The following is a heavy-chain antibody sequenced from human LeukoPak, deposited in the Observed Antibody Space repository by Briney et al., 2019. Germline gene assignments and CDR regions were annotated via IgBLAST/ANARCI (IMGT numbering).Heavy chain of an antibody. CDR3: ARSEIDDYSRY. V-gene: IGHV4-38-2*02. CDR2: IYQDGST. CDR1: GYSISSGYH. D-gene: IGHD3-16*01. J-gene: IGHJ4*02. Sequence: SETLSLTCSVSGYSISSGYHWAWFRQPPGKRLEWLGSIYQDGSTYYNLSLKSRVTLSVDTSKNQFSLKMKTVTVADTAVYYCARSEIDDYSRYWGQGTLVFVSS.